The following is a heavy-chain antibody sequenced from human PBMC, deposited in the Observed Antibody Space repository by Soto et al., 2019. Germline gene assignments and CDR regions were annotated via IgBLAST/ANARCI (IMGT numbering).Heavy chain of an antibody. Sequence: QVQLVESGGGVVQPGRSLRLSCAASGFTFSSYAMHWVRQAPGKGQEWVAVISYDGSNKYYADSVKGRFTISRDNSKNTLYLQMNSLRAEDTAVYYCARVRMTTVTPTYYFDYWGQGTLVTVSS. D-gene: IGHD4-17*01. CDR2: ISYDGSNK. J-gene: IGHJ4*02. V-gene: IGHV3-30-3*01. CDR3: ARVRMTTVTPTYYFDY. CDR1: GFTFSSYA.